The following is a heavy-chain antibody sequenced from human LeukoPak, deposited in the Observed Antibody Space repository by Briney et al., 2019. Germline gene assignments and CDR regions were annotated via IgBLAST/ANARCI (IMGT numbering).Heavy chain of an antibody. D-gene: IGHD2-2*02. CDR3: ASRPRYCSSTSCYTGYFDY. V-gene: IGHV4-34*01. CDR1: GGSFSGYY. CDR2: INHSGST. Sequence: SETLSLTCAVYGGSFSGYYWSWIRQPPGKGLDWIGEINHSGSTNYNPSLKSRVTISVDTSKNQFSLKLSSVTAADTAVYYCASRPRYCSSTSCYTGYFDYWGQGTLVTVSS. J-gene: IGHJ4*02.